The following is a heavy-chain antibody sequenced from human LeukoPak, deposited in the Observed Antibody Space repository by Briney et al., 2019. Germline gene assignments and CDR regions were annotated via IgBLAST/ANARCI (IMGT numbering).Heavy chain of an antibody. J-gene: IGHJ4*02. V-gene: IGHV3-48*02. CDR3: ARDQIASSLYKEPLDY. CDR1: GFTFSTYN. Sequence: GGSLRLSCTASGFTFSTYNMNWVRQAPGKGLEWISYISTKSSTIHYADSVKGRFTVSRDNAKNSLYLQMNSLRDEDMAVYYCARDQIASSLYKEPLDYWGQGTLVTVSS. CDR2: ISTKSSTI. D-gene: IGHD6-13*01.